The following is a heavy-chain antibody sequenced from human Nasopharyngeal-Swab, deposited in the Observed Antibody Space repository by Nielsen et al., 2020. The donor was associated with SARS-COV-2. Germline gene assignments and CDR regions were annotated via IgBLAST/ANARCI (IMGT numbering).Heavy chain of an antibody. Sequence: GESLKISCAASGFTFSSYWMSLVRQAPGKGLEWVANIKQDGSEKYYVDSVKGRFTISRDNAKNSLYLQMNSLRAEDTAVYYCARDPTPPYYDFWSGYPYGWFDPWGQGTLVTVSS. V-gene: IGHV3-7*01. CDR1: GFTFSSYW. D-gene: IGHD3-3*01. CDR3: ARDPTPPYYDFWSGYPYGWFDP. CDR2: IKQDGSEK. J-gene: IGHJ5*02.